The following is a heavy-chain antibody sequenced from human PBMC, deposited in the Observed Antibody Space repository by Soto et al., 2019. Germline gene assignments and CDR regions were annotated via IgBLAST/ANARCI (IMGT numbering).Heavy chain of an antibody. D-gene: IGHD2-15*01. CDR1: GFTFSSYA. Sequence: GGSLRLSCAASGFTFSSYAMSWVRQAPGKGLEWVSAISGSGGSTYYADSVKGRFTISRDNSKNSLYLQMNSLRAEDTAVYYCARDRPYCSGGSCYREEFDYWGQGTLVTVSS. CDR3: ARDRPYCSGGSCYREEFDY. J-gene: IGHJ4*02. CDR2: ISGSGGST. V-gene: IGHV3-23*01.